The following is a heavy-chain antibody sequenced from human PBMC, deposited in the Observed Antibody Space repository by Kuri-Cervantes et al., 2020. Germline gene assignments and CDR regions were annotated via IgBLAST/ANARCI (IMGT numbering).Heavy chain of an antibody. V-gene: IGHV3-30-3*01. CDR1: GFTFSSYA. D-gene: IGHD2-2*01. Sequence: GGSLRLSCAASGFTFSSYAMHWVRQAPGKGLEWVAVITYDGSNKYYADSVKGRFTISRDNSKNTLFLQMNSLRAADTAVYYCARDPIVVVPAASGGGVYYYGMDVWGQGTTVTVSS. J-gene: IGHJ6*02. CDR3: ARDPIVVVPAASGGGVYYYGMDV. CDR2: ITYDGSNK.